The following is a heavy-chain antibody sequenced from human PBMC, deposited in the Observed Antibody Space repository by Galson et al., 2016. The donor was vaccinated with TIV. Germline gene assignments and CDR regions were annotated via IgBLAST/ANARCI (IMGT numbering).Heavy chain of an antibody. D-gene: IGHD1-7*01. CDR2: TYYTSKWNT. J-gene: IGHJ6*02. V-gene: IGHV6-1*01. CDR3: SRGNWNYGMGGAMDV. Sequence: CAISGDSVSGNTAAWNWVRQSPSRGLEWLGRTYYTSKWNTDYAVSVKGRIIIRPDTSMNQVSLQLSSVIPDDTAVYYCSRGNWNYGMGGAMDVWGRGTPGTVSS. CDR1: GDSVSGNTAA.